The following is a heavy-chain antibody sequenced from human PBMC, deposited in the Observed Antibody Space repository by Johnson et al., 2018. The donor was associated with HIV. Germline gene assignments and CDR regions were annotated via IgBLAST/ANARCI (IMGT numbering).Heavy chain of an antibody. CDR3: ARSQVAATSEGAFDI. D-gene: IGHD2-15*01. V-gene: IGHV3-66*01. CDR2: IYSGGST. CDR1: GFTFSSYG. Sequence: VQLVESGGGVVQPGRSLRLSCAASGFTFSSYGMHWIRQAPGKGLAWVSIIYSGGSTYYADSVQGRFTISRDNSKNTLYLQMNSLRAEDTAVYYCARSQVAATSEGAFDIWGQGTMVTVSS. J-gene: IGHJ3*02.